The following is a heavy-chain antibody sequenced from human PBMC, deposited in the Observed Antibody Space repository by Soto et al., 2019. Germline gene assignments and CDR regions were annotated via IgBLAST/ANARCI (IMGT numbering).Heavy chain of an antibody. D-gene: IGHD2-15*01. J-gene: IGHJ4*02. CDR1: GYSFTSYW. CDR2: IDPSDSYT. Sequence: GESLKISCKGSGYSFTSYWISWVRQMPGKGLEWMGRIDPSDSYTNYSPSFQGHVTISADKSISTAYLQWSSLKASDTAMYYCARSNRYCSGGSCYRYWGQGTLVTVSS. CDR3: ARSNRYCSGGSCYRY. V-gene: IGHV5-10-1*01.